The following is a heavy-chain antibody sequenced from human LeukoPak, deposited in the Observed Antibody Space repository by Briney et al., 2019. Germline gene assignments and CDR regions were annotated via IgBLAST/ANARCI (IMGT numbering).Heavy chain of an antibody. CDR1: GGSNSSSSYY. V-gene: IGHV4-39*07. CDR3: ARDLKDFWSGYPFDP. Sequence: SETLSLTCTVSGGSNSSSSYYWGWIRQPPGKGLEWIGSIYYSGSTYYNPSLKSRVTISVDTSKNQFSLKLSSVTAADTAVYYCARDLKDFWSGYPFDPWGQGTLVTVSS. J-gene: IGHJ5*02. D-gene: IGHD3-3*01. CDR2: IYYSGST.